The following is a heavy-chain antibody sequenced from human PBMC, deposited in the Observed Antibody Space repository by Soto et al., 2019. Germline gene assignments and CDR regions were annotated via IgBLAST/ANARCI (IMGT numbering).Heavy chain of an antibody. Sequence: PGWSLRLSCAASGFTFSSYAMDWVRQAPGKGLEWVAVISYDGSNKYYADSVKGRFTISRDNSKNTLYLQMNSLRAEDTAVYYCARGDSGYDNFDYWGQGTLVTVSS. CDR1: GFTFSSYA. D-gene: IGHD5-12*01. CDR3: ARGDSGYDNFDY. V-gene: IGHV3-30-3*01. CDR2: ISYDGSNK. J-gene: IGHJ4*02.